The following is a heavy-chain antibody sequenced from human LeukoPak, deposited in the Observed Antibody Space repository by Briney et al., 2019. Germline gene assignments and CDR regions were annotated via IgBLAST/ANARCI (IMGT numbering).Heavy chain of an antibody. V-gene: IGHV4-39*07. Sequence: SETLSLTCTVSGGSISSSSYYWGWIRQPPGKGLEWIGRIYTSGSTNYNPSLKSRVTMSVDTSKNQFSLKLSSVTAADTAVYYCARENKGDSSGYYGHFPPDYWGQGTLVTVSS. J-gene: IGHJ4*02. D-gene: IGHD3-22*01. CDR3: ARENKGDSSGYYGHFPPDY. CDR2: IYTSGST. CDR1: GGSISSSSYY.